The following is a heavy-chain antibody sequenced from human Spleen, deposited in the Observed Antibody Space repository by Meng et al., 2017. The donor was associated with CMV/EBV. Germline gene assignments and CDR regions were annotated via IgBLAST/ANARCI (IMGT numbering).Heavy chain of an antibody. J-gene: IGHJ4*02. V-gene: IGHV4-4*02. Sequence: QVQLQESGPGLVKPSGTLSLTCAVSGGSISSSNLWTWVRQVPGKGLEWIGEIYQSGSNKYNPFLKGRVPISVDKFKNQFPLKLGFVTAADTAVYYCARIERRRILKYCGSDCSTTDYWGQGTLVTVSS. D-gene: IGHD2-21*02. CDR2: IYQSGSN. CDR3: ARIERRRILKYCGSDCSTTDY. CDR1: GGSISSSNL.